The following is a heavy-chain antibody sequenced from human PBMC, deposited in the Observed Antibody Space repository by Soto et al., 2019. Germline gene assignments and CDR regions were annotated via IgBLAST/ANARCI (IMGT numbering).Heavy chain of an antibody. J-gene: IGHJ4*01. D-gene: IGHD3-10*01. CDR1: GATSSSYS. Sequence: SSVKVSCKASGATSSSYSISWVRQAPGQGLEWMGAVIPIFGTANYPQKFQGRVTITADESTSTAYMELSSLRSEDTAVYYCASLGGHLGSPNQHYFDYWGQGTLVTVSS. CDR3: ASLGGHLGSPNQHYFDY. V-gene: IGHV1-69*13. CDR2: VIPIFGTA.